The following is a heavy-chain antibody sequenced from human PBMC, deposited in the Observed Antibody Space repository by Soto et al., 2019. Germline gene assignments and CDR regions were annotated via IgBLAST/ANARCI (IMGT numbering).Heavy chain of an antibody. CDR2: IYYSGST. D-gene: IGHD3-22*01. CDR1: GGSISSSSYY. J-gene: IGHJ4*02. CDR3: ARLVYYDSSGLY. V-gene: IGHV4-39*01. Sequence: SETLSLTCTVSGGSISSSSYYWGWIRQPPGKGLEWIGSIYYSGSTYYNPSLKSRVTISVDTSKNQFSLKLSSVTAADTAVYYCARLVYYDSSGLYWGQGTLVTVSS.